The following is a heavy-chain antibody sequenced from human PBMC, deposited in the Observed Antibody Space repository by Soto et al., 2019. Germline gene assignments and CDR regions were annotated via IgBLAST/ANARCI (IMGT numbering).Heavy chain of an antibody. Sequence: ASVKVSCKVSGYTLTELSMHWVRQAPGKGLEWMGGFDPEDGETIYAQKFQGRVTMTEDTSTDTAYMELSSLRSEDTAVYYCARVATIGVIIPYYYYMDVWGKGTTVTVSS. CDR1: GYTLTELS. D-gene: IGHD3-3*01. CDR2: FDPEDGET. J-gene: IGHJ6*03. CDR3: ARVATIGVIIPYYYYMDV. V-gene: IGHV1-24*01.